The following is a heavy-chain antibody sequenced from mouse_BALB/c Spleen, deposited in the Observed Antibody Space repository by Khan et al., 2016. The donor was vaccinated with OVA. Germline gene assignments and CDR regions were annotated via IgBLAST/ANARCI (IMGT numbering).Heavy chain of an antibody. CDR1: GYSITSGYG. J-gene: IGHJ2*01. CDR3: ARTARIKY. V-gene: IGHV3-2*02. D-gene: IGHD1-2*01. CDR2: ISYSGST. Sequence: EVQLQESGPGLVKPSQSLSLTCTVTGYSITSGYGWNWIRQFPGNKLEWMGYISYSGSTNYNPSLKRRISITRNTSKNQFFLQLNSVTTEDTATYYCARTARIKYWGKGTTLTVSS.